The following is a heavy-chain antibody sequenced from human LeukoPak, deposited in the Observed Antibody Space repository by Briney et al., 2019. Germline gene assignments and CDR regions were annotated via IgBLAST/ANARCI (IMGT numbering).Heavy chain of an antibody. D-gene: IGHD3-22*01. CDR3: SGTTYYYDSSGYFDY. CDR2: IIPIFGTA. J-gene: IGHJ4*02. CDR1: GGTFSSYA. Sequence: SVKVSCKASGGTFSSYAISWVRQAPGQGLEWMGGIIPIFGTANYAQKFQGRVTITADESTSTAYMELSHLRSEDTDVYYCSGTTYYYDSSGYFDYWGQESLVTVSS. V-gene: IGHV1-69*01.